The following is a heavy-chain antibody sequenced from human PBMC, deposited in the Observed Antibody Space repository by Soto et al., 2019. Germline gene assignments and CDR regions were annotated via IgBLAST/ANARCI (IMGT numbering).Heavy chain of an antibody. CDR2: ISWHGASR. V-gene: IGHV3-9*01. CDR3: ANLPLYGSGFDC. J-gene: IGHJ4*02. D-gene: IGHD3-10*01. Sequence: EVQLVESGGGLVQPGRSLRLSCAASGFTFDDYAIHWVRQAPGRGLERVAGISWHGASRGYADSVKGRLTISRDNAKNTLHLQMNSLRGEDTALYFCANLPLYGSGFDCWGQGTLVTVSS. CDR1: GFTFDDYA.